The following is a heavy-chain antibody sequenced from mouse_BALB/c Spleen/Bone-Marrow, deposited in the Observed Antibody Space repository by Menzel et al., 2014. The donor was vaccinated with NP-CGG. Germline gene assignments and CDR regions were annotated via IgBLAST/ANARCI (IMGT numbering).Heavy chain of an antibody. J-gene: IGHJ2*01. Sequence: SLSITCTVSGFSLTSYGVHWVLQSPGNGLEWLGVIWSGGVTDYNAAFISRLRSSKENSKRQFFFKMDSLKANDKSRYYCARNWDYWGQGTTLTVSS. V-gene: IGHV2-2*02. CDR3: ARNWDY. CDR2: IWSGGVT. CDR1: GFSLTSYG.